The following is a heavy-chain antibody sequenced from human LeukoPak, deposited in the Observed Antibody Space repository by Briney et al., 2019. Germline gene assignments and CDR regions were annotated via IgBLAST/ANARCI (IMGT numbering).Heavy chain of an antibody. Sequence: PLETLSLTCAVYGGSFSGYYWSWIRQPPGKGLEWIGEINHSGSTNYNPSLKSRVTISVDTSKNQFSLKLSSVTAADTAVYYCARGRVFGYGYGYGLFDPWGQGTLVTVSS. CDR3: ARGRVFGYGYGYGLFDP. CDR2: INHSGST. J-gene: IGHJ5*02. V-gene: IGHV4-34*01. D-gene: IGHD5-18*01. CDR1: GGSFSGYY.